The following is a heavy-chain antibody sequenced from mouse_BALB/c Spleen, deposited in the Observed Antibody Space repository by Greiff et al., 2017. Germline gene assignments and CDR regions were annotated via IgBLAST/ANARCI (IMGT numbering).Heavy chain of an antibody. J-gene: IGHJ4*01. Sequence: EVQLVESGGGLVKPGGSLKLSCAASGFTFSSYTMSWVRQTPEKRLEWVATISSGGSYTYYPDSVKGRFTVSGDNAKNTLYLQMSSLKSEDTAMYYCTREEITTATGAMDYWGQGTSVTVAS. CDR2: ISSGGSYT. D-gene: IGHD1-2*01. CDR1: GFTFSSYT. V-gene: IGHV5-6-4*01. CDR3: TREEITTATGAMDY.